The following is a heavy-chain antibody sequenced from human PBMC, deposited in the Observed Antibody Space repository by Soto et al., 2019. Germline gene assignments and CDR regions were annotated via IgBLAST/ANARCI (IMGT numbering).Heavy chain of an antibody. D-gene: IGHD5-12*01. CDR3: ARDGHGGYVSDFDY. Sequence: QVQLVQSGAEVKKPGASVKVSCKASGYTFTSYGISWVRXAPGLGLEWMGWISAYNGNTNYAQKLQGRVTMTTDTSTSTXXXELXXXRSDDTAVYYCARDGHGGYVSDFDYWGQGTLVTVSS. J-gene: IGHJ4*02. CDR2: ISAYNGNT. CDR1: GYTFTSYG. V-gene: IGHV1-18*01.